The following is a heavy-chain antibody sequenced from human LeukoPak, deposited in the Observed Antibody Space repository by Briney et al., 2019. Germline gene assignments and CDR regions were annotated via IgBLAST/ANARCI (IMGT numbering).Heavy chain of an antibody. Sequence: AASVKVSCKASGYTFTSYGISWVRQAPGQGLEWMGGIIPIFGTANYAQKFQGRVTITADESTSTAYMELSSLRSEDTAVYYCARFALGGVGATDDAFDIWGQGTMVTVSS. D-gene: IGHD1-26*01. V-gene: IGHV1-69*13. CDR3: ARFALGGVGATDDAFDI. CDR2: IIPIFGTA. J-gene: IGHJ3*02. CDR1: GYTFTSYG.